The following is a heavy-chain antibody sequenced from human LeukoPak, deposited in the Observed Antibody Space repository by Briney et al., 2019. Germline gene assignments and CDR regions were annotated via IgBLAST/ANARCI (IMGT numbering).Heavy chain of an antibody. CDR3: AADRMTTVTYWYFDL. Sequence: ASVKVSCKASGFTFTSSAVQWVRRARGQRLEWIGWIVVGSGNTNYAQKFQERATITRDMSTSTAYMGLSSLRSEDTAVYYCAADRMTTVTYWYFDLWGRGTLVTVSS. CDR1: GFTFTSSA. D-gene: IGHD4-17*01. J-gene: IGHJ2*01. V-gene: IGHV1-58*01. CDR2: IVVGSGNT.